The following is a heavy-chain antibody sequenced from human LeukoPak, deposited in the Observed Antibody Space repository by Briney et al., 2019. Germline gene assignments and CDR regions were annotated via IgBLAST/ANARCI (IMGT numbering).Heavy chain of an antibody. CDR3: ARRSNWGSPMDY. J-gene: IGHJ4*02. V-gene: IGHV4-59*08. CDR2: IYYSGST. CDR1: GGSISSYY. D-gene: IGHD7-27*01. Sequence: PSETLSLTCTVSGGSISSYYWSWIRQPPGKGLEWIGYIYYSGSTNYNPSLKSRVTISVDTSKNQFTLKLSSVTAADTAVYYCARRSNWGSPMDYWGQGTLVTVSS.